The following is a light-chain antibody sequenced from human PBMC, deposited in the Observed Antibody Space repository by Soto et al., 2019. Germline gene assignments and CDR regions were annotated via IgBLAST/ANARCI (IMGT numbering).Light chain of an antibody. CDR2: DVS. CDR3: QQSKNWPIT. Sequence: EIVLTQSPATLSVSPGEGATLSCRASQSVSVNLAWYQQKPGQAPRLLIYDVSTRAAGIPARFSGSGSGTEFTLTISSLQSEDFAVYYCQQSKNWPITFGGGNKVE. J-gene: IGKJ4*01. CDR1: QSVSVN. V-gene: IGKV3-15*01.